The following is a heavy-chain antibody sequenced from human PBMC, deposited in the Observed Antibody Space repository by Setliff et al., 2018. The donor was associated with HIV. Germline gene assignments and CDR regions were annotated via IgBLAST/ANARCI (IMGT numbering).Heavy chain of an antibody. CDR3: ARGGYYYGSGKGNWFDP. Sequence: ASVKVSCKASGYTFTSSDINWVRQATGQGLEWMGWMNPNSGNTGYAQKFQGRVTMTRNTSISTAYMELSSLRSEDTAVYYCARGGYYYGSGKGNWFDPWGQGTLVTVSS. J-gene: IGHJ5*02. V-gene: IGHV1-8*02. CDR2: MNPNSGNT. D-gene: IGHD3-10*01. CDR1: GYTFTSSD.